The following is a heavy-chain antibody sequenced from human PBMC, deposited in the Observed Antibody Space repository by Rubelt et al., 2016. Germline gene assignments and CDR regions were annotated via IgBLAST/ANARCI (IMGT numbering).Heavy chain of an antibody. Sequence: QLQLQESGPGLVKPSETLSLTCTVSGGSISSYYWSWIRQPPGKGLEWIGYIYYSGSTNDNPSLKSRGTLSVDTSKNQCSLRLCSVTDADTAVDDWARVGEEGSSPFDYWGQGTLVTVSS. V-gene: IGHV4-59*01. CDR1: GGSISSYY. D-gene: IGHD6-6*01. J-gene: IGHJ4*02. CDR2: IYYSGST. CDR3: ARVGEEGSSPFDY.